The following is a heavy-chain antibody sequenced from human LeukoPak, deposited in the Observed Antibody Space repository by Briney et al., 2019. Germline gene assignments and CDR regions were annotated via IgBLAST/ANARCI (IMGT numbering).Heavy chain of an antibody. V-gene: IGHV4-34*01. CDR2: ISHSGST. J-gene: IGHJ4*02. CDR1: GGSFSGYY. Sequence: SETLSRTCAVYGGSFSGYYWSWIRQPPGKGLEWVGEISHSGSTNYNPSLKSRVTISVDTSQNQFSLKLSSVTAADTAVYYCARVRRFGAGIDYWGQRTLVTVSS. CDR3: ARVRRFGAGIDY. D-gene: IGHD3-10*01.